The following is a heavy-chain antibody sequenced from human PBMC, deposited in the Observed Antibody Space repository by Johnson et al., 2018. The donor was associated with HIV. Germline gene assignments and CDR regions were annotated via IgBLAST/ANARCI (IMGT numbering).Heavy chain of an antibody. J-gene: IGHJ3*02. CDR2: IKQDGSEK. D-gene: IGHD3-3*01. Sequence: VQLVESGGGLVQPGGSLRLSCAASGFTFSSYWMSWVRQAPGKGLEWVANIKQDGSEKYYVDSVKGRFTISRDNSKNTLYLQMGSLRAEDMAVYYCARGLTIFGVVTDAFDIWGQGTMVTVSS. CDR3: ARGLTIFGVVTDAFDI. V-gene: IGHV3-7*01. CDR1: GFTFSSYW.